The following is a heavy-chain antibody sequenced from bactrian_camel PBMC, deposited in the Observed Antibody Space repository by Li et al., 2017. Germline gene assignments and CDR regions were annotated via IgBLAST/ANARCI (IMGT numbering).Heavy chain of an antibody. J-gene: IGHJ4*01. CDR1: GNTASVTY. CDR3: ATGSRYGVASFYKN. V-gene: IGHV3-2*01. CDR2: IYTRSINE. D-gene: IGHD6*01. Sequence: HVQLVESGGGTVQAGGSLRLSCAASGNTASVTYMGWFRQAPGKEREGVALIYTRSINEFYADSVKGRFTISQDRAKNTVHLQMNSLKTEDTAVYFCATGSRYGVASFYKNWGQGTQVTV.